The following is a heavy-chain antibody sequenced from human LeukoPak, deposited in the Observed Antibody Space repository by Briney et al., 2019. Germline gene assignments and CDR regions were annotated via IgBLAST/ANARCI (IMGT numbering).Heavy chain of an antibody. CDR3: VSPRGFSYGYFDY. CDR2: IYYSKNT. V-gene: IGHV4-39*01. Sequence: SETLSLTCTVSGGSISSSSVYWGWIRQPPGKGLEWIGSIYYSKNTYYNPSLKSRVTISADTSKNQFSLTLGSVSATDTAVYYCVSPRGFSYGYFDYWGQGTLVTVSS. CDR1: GGSISSSSVY. D-gene: IGHD5-18*01. J-gene: IGHJ4*02.